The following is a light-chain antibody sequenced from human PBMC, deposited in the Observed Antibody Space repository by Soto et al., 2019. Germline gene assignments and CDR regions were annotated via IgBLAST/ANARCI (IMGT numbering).Light chain of an antibody. Sequence: AIELTQSPSSRSASIGDTVTITCRASQGVSTSLAWYQQKPGKAPELLIYGAVTLQSGVPSRCSGSGPGTDVTLTSSRLQPEDLATYSCQQLINFPAFNFVRGTQVHL. CDR3: QQLINFPAFN. CDR1: QGVSTS. J-gene: IGKJ3*01. CDR2: GAV. V-gene: IGKV1D-13*01.